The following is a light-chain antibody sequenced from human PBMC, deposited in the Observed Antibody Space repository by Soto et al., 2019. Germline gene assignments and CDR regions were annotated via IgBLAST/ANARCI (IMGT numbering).Light chain of an antibody. CDR1: QGITSW. V-gene: IGKV1-12*01. Sequence: DIQMTQSPSFVSASVGDRVTITCRASQGITSWLAWYQQKPGRAPKLLIHAASSLESGVPSRFSGSRSGTDFPLTISSLQPEDFATYYCQQTSSFPLTFGGGTKVEIK. J-gene: IGKJ4*01. CDR2: AAS. CDR3: QQTSSFPLT.